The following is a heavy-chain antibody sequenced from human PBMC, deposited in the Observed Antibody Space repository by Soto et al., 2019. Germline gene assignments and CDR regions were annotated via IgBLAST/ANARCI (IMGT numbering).Heavy chain of an antibody. CDR2: TYYRSKWYN. V-gene: IGHV6-1*01. Sequence: SQTLSLTCAISGDSVSSNSAAWNWIRQSPSRGLEWLGRTYYRSKWYNDYAVSVKSRITINPDTSKNQFSLQLNSVTPEDTAVYYCAREGDGWCGEVFSYYYYMDGWGKGTKVTVSS. CDR3: AREGDGWCGEVFSYYYYMDG. J-gene: IGHJ6*03. CDR1: GDSVSSNSAA. D-gene: IGHD3-10*01.